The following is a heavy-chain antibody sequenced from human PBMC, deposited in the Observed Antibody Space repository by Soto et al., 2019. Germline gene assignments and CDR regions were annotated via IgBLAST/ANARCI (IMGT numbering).Heavy chain of an antibody. CDR3: AKDQRLRYDAFDI. D-gene: IGHD6-25*01. CDR2: ISWNSGSI. J-gene: IGHJ3*02. CDR1: GFTFDDYA. Sequence: GGSLRLSCAASGFTFDDYAMHWVRQAPGKGLEWVSGISWNSGSIGYADSVKGRFTISRDNAKNSLYLQMNSLRAEDTALYYCAKDQRLRYDAFDIWGQGTMVTVSS. V-gene: IGHV3-9*01.